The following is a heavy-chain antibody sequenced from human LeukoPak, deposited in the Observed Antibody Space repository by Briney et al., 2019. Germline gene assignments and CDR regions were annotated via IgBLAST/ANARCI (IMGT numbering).Heavy chain of an antibody. Sequence: SETLSLTCTVSGGSISSYYWSWIRQPPGKGLEWIGYIYYSGSTNYNPSLKSRVTISVDTSKNQFSLRLSSVTAADTAVYYCARHESYDFWSGYTDGMDVWGQGTTVTVSS. CDR3: ARHESYDFWSGYTDGMDV. D-gene: IGHD3-3*01. CDR1: GGSISSYY. CDR2: IYYSGST. J-gene: IGHJ6*02. V-gene: IGHV4-59*08.